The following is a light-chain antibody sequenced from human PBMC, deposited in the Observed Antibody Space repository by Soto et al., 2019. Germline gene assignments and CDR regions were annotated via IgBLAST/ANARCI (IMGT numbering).Light chain of an antibody. J-gene: IGLJ3*02. CDR3: AAWDDSLSGVV. CDR2: RSS. CDR1: SSNIGDNS. V-gene: IGLV1-47*01. Sequence: QSVLTQPPSVSGTPGQKVTISCSGSSSNIGDNSVYWYQQLPGSVPKLLIHRSSQRPSGVPGRFSGSKSGTSASLAISGLRSEDEADYYCAAWDDSLSGVVFGGGTQLTVL.